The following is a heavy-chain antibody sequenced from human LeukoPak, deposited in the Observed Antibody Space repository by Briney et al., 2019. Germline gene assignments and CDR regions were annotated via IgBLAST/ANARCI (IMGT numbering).Heavy chain of an antibody. CDR2: INYSGST. CDR3: ARGYCSGGSCYSSYYYSYMDV. V-gene: IGHV4-38-2*02. D-gene: IGHD2-15*01. CDR1: GYSISSGYL. Sequence: SETLSLTCTVSGYSISSGYLWGWIRQPPVRGLEWIGSINYSGSTYYNPSLKSRVTISVDRSKNQFSLKLSSVTAADTAVYYCARGYCSGGSCYSSYYYSYMDVWGKGTTVTVSS. J-gene: IGHJ6*03.